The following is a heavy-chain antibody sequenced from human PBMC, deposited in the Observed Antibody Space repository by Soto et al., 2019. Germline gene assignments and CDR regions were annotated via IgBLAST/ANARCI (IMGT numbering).Heavy chain of an antibody. CDR1: GFTFSSYA. D-gene: IGHD6-13*01. J-gene: IGHJ4*02. CDR3: AKSSVPGSSWSANFDY. Sequence: GGSLRLSCAASGFTFSSYAMSWVRQAPGKGLEWVSAISGSGGSTYYADSVKGRFTISRDNSKNTLYLQMNSLRAEDTAVYYCAKSSVPGSSWSANFDYWGQGTLVTSPQ. V-gene: IGHV3-23*01. CDR2: ISGSGGST.